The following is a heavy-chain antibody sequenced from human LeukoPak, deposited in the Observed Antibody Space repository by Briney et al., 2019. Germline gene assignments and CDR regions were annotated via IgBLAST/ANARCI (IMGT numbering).Heavy chain of an antibody. J-gene: IGHJ3*02. CDR2: ISAYNGNT. V-gene: IGHV1-18*01. D-gene: IGHD3-22*01. CDR3: ARDYKYYYDRSDPDAFDI. Sequence: ASVKVSCKASGYTFTSYGISWVRQAPGQGLEWMGWISAYNGNTKYAQKFPGRVTMTTDISMTTGTSTSTAYMELRSLRSDDTAVYYCARDYKYYYDRSDPDAFDIWGQGTVVTVSS. CDR1: GYTFTSYG.